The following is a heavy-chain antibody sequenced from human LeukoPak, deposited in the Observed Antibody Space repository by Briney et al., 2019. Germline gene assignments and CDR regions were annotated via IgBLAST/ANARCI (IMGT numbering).Heavy chain of an antibody. CDR1: GGSISSSSYY. CDR2: IYYSGST. CDR3: ARGYGSGGTIFDY. J-gene: IGHJ4*02. Sequence: PSETLSLTCTVSGGSISSSSYYWGWIRQPPGKGLEWIGSIYYSGSTYYNPSLKSRVTISVDTSKNQFSLKLSSVTAADTAVYYCARGYGSGGTIFDYWGQGTLVTVSS. D-gene: IGHD3-10*01. V-gene: IGHV4-39*07.